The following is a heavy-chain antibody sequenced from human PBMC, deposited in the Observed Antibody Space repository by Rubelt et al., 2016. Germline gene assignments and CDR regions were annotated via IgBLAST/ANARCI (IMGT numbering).Heavy chain of an antibody. J-gene: IGHJ6*03. V-gene: IGHV4-59*11. CDR3: ARDTRYVSAAYYDYYMDV. CDR2: IYYSGST. CDR1: GGSLSNHY. D-gene: IGHD1-14*01. Sequence: QVQLQQWGAGLLKPSESLSLTCLVYGGSLSNHYWAWIRQPPGKGLEWIGYIYYSGSTNYSPSLKSRVTISVDTSKNQFSLKPGSGTAEDTAGYYCARDTRYVSAAYYDYYMDVWGKGTTVTVSS.